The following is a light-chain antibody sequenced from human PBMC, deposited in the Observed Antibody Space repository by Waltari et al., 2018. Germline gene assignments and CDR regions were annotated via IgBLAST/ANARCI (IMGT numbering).Light chain of an antibody. Sequence: DIQMTQSPSPLSASVGNKAPITCRASQPINHWLAWYQLKPGKAPKLLIYDSSTLDTGVPARFSGSRSETEFTLTISSLQSDDFATYYCHQYNTFSGSFGQGTKVEV. CDR1: QPINHW. J-gene: IGKJ1*01. CDR3: HQYNTFSGS. CDR2: DSS. V-gene: IGKV1-5*03.